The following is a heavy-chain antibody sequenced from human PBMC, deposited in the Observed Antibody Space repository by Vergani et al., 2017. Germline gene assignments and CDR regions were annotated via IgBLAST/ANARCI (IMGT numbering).Heavy chain of an antibody. Sequence: QVQLVQSGAEVKKPGSSVKVSCKASGGTFSSYTISWVRQAPGKGLEWMGGFDPEDGETIYAQKFQGRVTMTEDTSTDTAYMELRSLRSDDTAVYYCASKRGPKSKTTVTHDSFDIWGQGTMVTVSS. J-gene: IGHJ3*02. CDR1: GGTFSSYT. D-gene: IGHD4-17*01. V-gene: IGHV1-24*01. CDR2: FDPEDGET. CDR3: ASKRGPKSKTTVTHDSFDI.